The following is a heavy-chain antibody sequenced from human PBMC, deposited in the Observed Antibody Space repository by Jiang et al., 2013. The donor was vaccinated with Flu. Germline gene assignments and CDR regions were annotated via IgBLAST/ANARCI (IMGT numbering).Heavy chain of an antibody. V-gene: IGHV3-30*02. Sequence: QLLESGGGVVQPGGSLRLSCAASGFTFSYYAMHWVRQAPGKGLEWVASLWHDGSNKYYVDSVKGRFTVSRENSKNTLHLQMNRLRPEDTAVYYCATLRGSSYDTYLMDSWGQGTLVTVSP. CDR1: GFTFSYYA. CDR2: LWHDGSNK. J-gene: IGHJ4*02. D-gene: IGHD3-9*01. CDR3: ATLRGSSYDTYLMDS.